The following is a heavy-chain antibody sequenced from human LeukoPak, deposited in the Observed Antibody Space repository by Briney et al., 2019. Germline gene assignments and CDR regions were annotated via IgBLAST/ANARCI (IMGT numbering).Heavy chain of an antibody. V-gene: IGHV4-39*07. CDR1: GGSISSSSYY. J-gene: IGHJ2*01. Sequence: SETLSLTCTVSGGSISSSSYYWGWIRQPPGKGLEWIGSIYYSGSTNYNPSLKSRVTISVDTSKNQFSLKLSSVTAADTAVYYCARKGYDILAGYYDSHWYFDLWGRGTLVTVSS. CDR2: IYYSGST. CDR3: ARKGYDILAGYYDSHWYFDL. D-gene: IGHD3-9*01.